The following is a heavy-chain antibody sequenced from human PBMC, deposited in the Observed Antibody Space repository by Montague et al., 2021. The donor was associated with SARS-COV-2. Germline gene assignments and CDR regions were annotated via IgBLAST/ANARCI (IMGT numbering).Heavy chain of an antibody. CDR1: GGSISSSSYY. V-gene: IGHV4-39*07. Sequence: SETLSLTCTVSGGSISSSSYYWGWIRQPPGKGLEWIGSIYYSGSTYYNPSLKSRVTISVDTSKNQFSLKLSSVTAADTAVYYCARAGRQQLVRLSGMDVWGQGTMVTVSS. CDR3: ARAGRQQLVRLSGMDV. CDR2: IYYSGST. D-gene: IGHD6-13*01. J-gene: IGHJ6*02.